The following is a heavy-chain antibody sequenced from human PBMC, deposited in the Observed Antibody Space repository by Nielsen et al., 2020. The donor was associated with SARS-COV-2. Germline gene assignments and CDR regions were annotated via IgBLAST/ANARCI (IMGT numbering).Heavy chain of an antibody. V-gene: IGHV4-4*07. CDR3: ARDGYYDFWSAQGAFDI. CDR1: GGSISSYY. CDR2: IYTSGST. J-gene: IGHJ3*02. D-gene: IGHD3-3*01. Sequence: SETLSLTCTVSGGSISSYYWSWIRQPAGKGLEWIGRIYTSGSTNYNPSLKSRVTMSVDTSKSQFSLKLSSVTAADTAVYYCARDGYYDFWSAQGAFDIWGQGTMVTVSS.